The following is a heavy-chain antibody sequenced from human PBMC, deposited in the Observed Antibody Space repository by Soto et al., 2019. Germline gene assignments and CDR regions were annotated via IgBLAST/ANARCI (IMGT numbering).Heavy chain of an antibody. CDR2: IYHSGST. Sequence: QLQLQESGSGLVKPSQTLSLTCAVSGGSISSGGYSWSWIRQPPGKGLEWIGYIYHSGSTYYNPSLKRRVTISGNRPKKPVPLKVGSVTAADPAVYFWARGGGYTFDYWGQGTLVTVSS. D-gene: IGHD3-16*01. CDR1: GGSISSGGYS. CDR3: ARGGGYTFDY. J-gene: IGHJ4*02. V-gene: IGHV4-30-2*01.